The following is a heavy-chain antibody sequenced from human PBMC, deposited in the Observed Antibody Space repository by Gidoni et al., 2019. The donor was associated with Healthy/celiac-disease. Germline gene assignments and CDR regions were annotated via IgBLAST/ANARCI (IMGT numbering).Heavy chain of an antibody. CDR2: INPSGGST. Sequence: QVQLVQSGAEVKKPGASVKVSCKASGYTFTSYYMHWVRQAPGQGLEWMGIINPSGGSTSYAQKFQGRVTMTRDTSTSTVYMELSSLRSEDTAVYYCARDPPDPWDYYYYGMDVWGQGTTVTVSS. J-gene: IGHJ6*02. CDR1: GYTFTSYY. CDR3: ARDPPDPWDYYYYGMDV. D-gene: IGHD3-16*01. V-gene: IGHV1-46*01.